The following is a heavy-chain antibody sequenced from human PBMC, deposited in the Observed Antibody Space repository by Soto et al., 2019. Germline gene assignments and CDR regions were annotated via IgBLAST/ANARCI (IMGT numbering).Heavy chain of an antibody. CDR1: GYTFTTYG. D-gene: IGHD1-26*01. Sequence: QVQLVQSGAEVKKPGASVKVSCKASGYTFTTYGLIWLRQAPGQGLEWMGRISADNYNTNYAQKLQGRVTMTTDTSTSTAYMELRSLRSDDTAVYYCARVVGALGHWFDPWGLGTLVTVSS. CDR3: ARVVGALGHWFDP. CDR2: ISADNYNT. J-gene: IGHJ5*02. V-gene: IGHV1-18*01.